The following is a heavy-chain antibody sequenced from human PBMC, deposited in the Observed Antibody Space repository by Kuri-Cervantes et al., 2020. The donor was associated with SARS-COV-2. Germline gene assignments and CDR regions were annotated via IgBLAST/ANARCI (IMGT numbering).Heavy chain of an antibody. CDR3: ARFGIAVARSVDY. CDR1: GYSISSGYY. CDR2: IYHSGST. J-gene: IGHJ4*02. Sequence: GSLRLSCAVSGYSISSGYYWGWIRQPPGKGLEWIGSIYHSGSTYHNPSLKSRVTISVDTSKNQFSLKLSSVTAADTAVYYCARFGIAVARSVDYWGQGTLVTVSS. D-gene: IGHD6-19*01. V-gene: IGHV4-38-2*01.